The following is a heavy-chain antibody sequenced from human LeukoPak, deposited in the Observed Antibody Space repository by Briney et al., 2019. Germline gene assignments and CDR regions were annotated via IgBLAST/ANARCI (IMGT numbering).Heavy chain of an antibody. CDR3: ARAKRGYSYGYYHYFDY. CDR2: ISTSGSTI. J-gene: IGHJ4*02. Sequence: GGSLRLSCAASGFTFSDYYMSWIRQAPGKGLEGGSYISTSGSTIYYADSLKGRFTISRDNAKNSLYLQMNSLRAEDTAVYYCARAKRGYSYGYYHYFDYWGQGTLVTVSS. CDR1: GFTFSDYY. D-gene: IGHD5-18*01. V-gene: IGHV3-11*01.